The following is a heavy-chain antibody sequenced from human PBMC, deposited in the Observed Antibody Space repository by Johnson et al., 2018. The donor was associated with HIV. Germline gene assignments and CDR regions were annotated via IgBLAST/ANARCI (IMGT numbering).Heavy chain of an antibody. CDR3: ARASVSSPRYSSSSDDAFDI. CDR1: GFTFDDYV. CDR2: ISWNSGSI. D-gene: IGHD6-6*01. Sequence: VQLVESGGGLVKPGRSLRLSCAASGFTFDDYVMHWVRQAPGKGLEWVSGISWNSGSIAYADSVKGRFTISRDNAKNSLYVQMNSRRAEDTAVYYCARASVSSPRYSSSSDDAFDIWGQGTMVTVSS. J-gene: IGHJ3*02. V-gene: IGHV3-9*01.